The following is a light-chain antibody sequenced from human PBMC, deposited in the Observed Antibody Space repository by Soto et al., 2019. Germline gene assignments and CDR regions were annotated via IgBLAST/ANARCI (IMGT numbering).Light chain of an antibody. CDR2: GVN. CDR3: SSYTGVTTALVV. CDR1: SSDVGRYNY. J-gene: IGLJ3*02. V-gene: IGLV2-14*01. Sequence: QSALTQPASVSGSPGQSITISCTGTSSDVGRYNYVSWYQHHPGKAPKLIIYGVNNRPSGVSDRFSGFKSANTASLTISGLQAEDEADYYCSSYTGVTTALVVFGGGTKLTVL.